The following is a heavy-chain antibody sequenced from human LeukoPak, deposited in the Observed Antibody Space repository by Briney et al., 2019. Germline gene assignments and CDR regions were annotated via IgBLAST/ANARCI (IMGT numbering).Heavy chain of an antibody. CDR1: GFTFSSYS. J-gene: IGHJ4*02. CDR3: ARDSGAATIDY. Sequence: GGSLRLSCAASGFTFSSYSMNWVRQAPGKGLEWVSSISSSSSYIYYADSMKGRFTISRDNAKNSLYLQMNSLRAEDAAAYYCARDSGAATIDYWGQGTLVTVSS. V-gene: IGHV3-21*01. CDR2: ISSSSSYI. D-gene: IGHD3-10*01.